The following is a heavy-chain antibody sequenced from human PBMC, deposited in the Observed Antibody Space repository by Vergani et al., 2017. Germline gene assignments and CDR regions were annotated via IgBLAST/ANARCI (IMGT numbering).Heavy chain of an antibody. Sequence: QLQLQESGSGLVKPSQTLSLTCAVSGSSISSGGYSWSWIRQPPGKGLEWIGYIYHSGSTYYNPSLKSRVTISVDRSKNQFSLKLSSVTAADTAVYYCARSHGWRFDYWGQGTLVTVSS. V-gene: IGHV4-30-2*01. D-gene: IGHD4-17*01. CDR3: ARSHGWRFDY. J-gene: IGHJ4*02. CDR1: GSSISSGGYS. CDR2: IYHSGST.